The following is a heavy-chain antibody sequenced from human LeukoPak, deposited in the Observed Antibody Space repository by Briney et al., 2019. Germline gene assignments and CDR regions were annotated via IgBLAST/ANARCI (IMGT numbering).Heavy chain of an antibody. J-gene: IGHJ6*02. CDR3: ARDNRGDYYYYGMDV. Sequence: GGSLRLSCAASGFTFSGYWMTWVRQAPGKGLEWVANIKQDGSEKYYVDSVKGRFTISRDNAKNSLYLQMNSLRAEDTAVYDCARDNRGDYYYYGMDVWGRGTTVTVSS. CDR1: GFTFSGYW. CDR2: IKQDGSEK. V-gene: IGHV3-7*01.